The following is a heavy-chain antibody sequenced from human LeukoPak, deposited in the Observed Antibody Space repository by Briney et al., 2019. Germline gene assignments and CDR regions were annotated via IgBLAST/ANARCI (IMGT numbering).Heavy chain of an antibody. D-gene: IGHD4-17*01. J-gene: IGHJ4*02. Sequence: GGSLRLSCAASGFTVSSNYMSWVRQAPGKGLEWVSVIYSGGSTYYADSVKGRFTISRDNSKNTLYLQMNSLRAEDTAVYYCAKDGYGDYDSIDYWGQGTLVTVSS. CDR2: IYSGGST. V-gene: IGHV3-53*01. CDR1: GFTVSSNY. CDR3: AKDGYGDYDSIDY.